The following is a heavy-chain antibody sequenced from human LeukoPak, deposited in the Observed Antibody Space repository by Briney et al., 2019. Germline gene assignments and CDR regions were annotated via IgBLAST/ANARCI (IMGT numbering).Heavy chain of an antibody. CDR1: GGSISSSSYY. D-gene: IGHD3-3*01. J-gene: IGHJ4*02. CDR3: ASILEAY. CDR2: IYYSGST. Sequence: SETLSLTCTVSGGSISSSSYYWGWIRQPPGKGLEWIGSIYYSGSTYYNPSLKSRVTISVDTSKNQFSLKLSSVTAADTAVYYCASILEAYWGQGTLVTVSS. V-gene: IGHV4-39*01.